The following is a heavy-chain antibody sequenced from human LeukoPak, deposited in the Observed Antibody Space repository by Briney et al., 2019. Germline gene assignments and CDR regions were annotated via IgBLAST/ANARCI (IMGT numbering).Heavy chain of an antibody. CDR2: IKQDGSEK. J-gene: IGHJ4*02. CDR1: GFTFSSYW. V-gene: IGHV3-7*01. CDR3: ARHSRNYYFDY. Sequence: GGSLRLSCAASGFTFSSYWMSWVRQAPGKGLEWVANIKQDGSEKCYVDSVKGRFTISRDNSKNTLYLQMNSLRAKDTAVYYCARHSRNYYFDYWGQGTLVTVSS.